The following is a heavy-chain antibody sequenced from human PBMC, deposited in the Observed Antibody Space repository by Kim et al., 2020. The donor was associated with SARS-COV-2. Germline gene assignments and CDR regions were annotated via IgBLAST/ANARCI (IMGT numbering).Heavy chain of an antibody. CDR3: ARAGSILWFGELKGNWFDP. J-gene: IGHJ5*02. CDR1: GGSISSGSYY. D-gene: IGHD3-10*01. CDR2: IYTSGST. V-gene: IGHV4-61*02. Sequence: SETLSLTCTVSGGSISSGSYYWSWIRQPAGKGLEWIGRIYTSGSTNYNPSLKSRVTISVDTSKNQFSLKLSSVTAADTAVYYCARAGSILWFGELKGNWFDPWGQGTLVTVSS.